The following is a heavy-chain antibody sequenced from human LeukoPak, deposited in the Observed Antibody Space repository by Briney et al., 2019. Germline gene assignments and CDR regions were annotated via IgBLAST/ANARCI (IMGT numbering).Heavy chain of an antibody. Sequence: ASVKVSCKASGYTFTSYGISWVRQAPGQGLEWMGWISAYNGNTNYAQKLQGRVTMTTDTSTSTAYMELRSLRSDDTAVYYCARAGYFDWLLSSIPIWDYYYGMDVWGQGTTVTVSS. D-gene: IGHD3-9*01. CDR2: ISAYNGNT. J-gene: IGHJ6*02. CDR1: GYTFTSYG. V-gene: IGHV1-18*01. CDR3: ARAGYFDWLLSSIPIWDYYYGMDV.